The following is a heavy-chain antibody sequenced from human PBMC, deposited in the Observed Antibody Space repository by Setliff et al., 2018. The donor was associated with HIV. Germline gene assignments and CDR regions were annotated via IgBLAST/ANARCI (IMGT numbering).Heavy chain of an antibody. V-gene: IGHV4-34*01. Sequence: LSLSCAASGFTFSNAWMSWVRQPPGKGLEWSGEINHSGSTNYNPSLKSRVTMSVDTSKNQFSLKLSSVTAADTAVYYCARDLYCSGGSCPGIDYWGQGTLVTVSS. J-gene: IGHJ4*02. CDR3: ARDLYCSGGSCPGIDY. D-gene: IGHD2-15*01. CDR1: GFTFSNAW. CDR2: INHSGST.